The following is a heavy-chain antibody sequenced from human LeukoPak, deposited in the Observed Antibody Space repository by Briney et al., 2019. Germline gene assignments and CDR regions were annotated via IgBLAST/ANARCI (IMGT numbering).Heavy chain of an antibody. CDR1: GFTFTSYA. V-gene: IGHV3-23*01. Sequence: PGGSLTLSCAASGFTFTSYAIYWVRQAPGKGLEWVSGISGSGGSTYHADSVKGRFNISRDNSRNTVFLQMHSLRAEDTALYYCAKTTAGYSSGRYPGWPIDYWGQGTLVTVSS. J-gene: IGHJ4*02. CDR3: AKTTAGYSSGRYPGWPIDY. D-gene: IGHD6-19*01. CDR2: ISGSGGST.